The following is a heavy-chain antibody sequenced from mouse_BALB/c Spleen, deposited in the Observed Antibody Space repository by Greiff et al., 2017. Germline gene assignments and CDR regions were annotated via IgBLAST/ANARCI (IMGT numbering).Heavy chain of an antibody. D-gene: IGHD2-2*01. CDR3: TRSGYYYAMDY. V-gene: IGHV1-15*01. J-gene: IGHJ4*01. Sequence: VQLQQSGAELVRPGASVTLSCKASGYTFTDYEMHWVKQTPVHGLEWIGAIDPETGGTAYNQKFKGKATLTADKSFSTAYMELRSLTSEDSAVYYCTRSGYYYAMDYWGQGTSVTVSS. CDR2: IDPETGGT. CDR1: GYTFTDYE.